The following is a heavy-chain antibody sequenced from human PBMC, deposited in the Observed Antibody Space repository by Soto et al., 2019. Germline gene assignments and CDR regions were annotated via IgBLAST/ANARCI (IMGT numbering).Heavy chain of an antibody. CDR1: GYTFTSYY. D-gene: IGHD6-19*01. V-gene: IGHV1-46*03. J-gene: IGHJ4*02. CDR3: ATENFTPGPRRIAVAGIDY. CDR2: INPSGGST. Sequence: GASVKVSCKASGYTFTSYYMHWVRQAPGQGLEWMGIINPSGGSTSYAQKFQGRVTMTRDTSTSTVYMELSSLRSEDTAVFYFATENFTPGPRRIAVAGIDYWGQGTLVTVSS.